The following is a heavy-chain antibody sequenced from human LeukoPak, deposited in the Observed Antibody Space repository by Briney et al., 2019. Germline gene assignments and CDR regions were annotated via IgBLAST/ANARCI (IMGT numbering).Heavy chain of an antibody. J-gene: IGHJ4*02. CDR2: IIPIFGTA. Sequence: ASVKVSCKASGYTFTGYYMHWVRQAPGQGLEWMGGIIPIFGTANYAQKFQGRVTITTDESTSTAYMELSSLRSEDTAVYYCAAVPEMATIKFDYWGQGTLVTVSS. V-gene: IGHV1-69*05. CDR3: AAVPEMATIKFDY. D-gene: IGHD5-24*01. CDR1: GYTFTGYY.